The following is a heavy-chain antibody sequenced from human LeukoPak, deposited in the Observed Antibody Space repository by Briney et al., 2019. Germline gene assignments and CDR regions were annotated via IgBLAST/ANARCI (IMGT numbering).Heavy chain of an antibody. V-gene: IGHV3-53*01. CDR2: IYSGGST. D-gene: IGHD2-2*01. CDR3: ARGLGYCTSTTCLLPFDY. CDR1: GFTVSTYY. Sequence: GGSLRLSCAASGFTVSTYYMTWVRQAPGKGLECVSVIYSGGSTYYADSVKGRFTVSRDNSKNTLYLQMNSLRAEDTAMYYCARGLGYCTSTTCLLPFDYWGQGTLVTFSS. J-gene: IGHJ4*02.